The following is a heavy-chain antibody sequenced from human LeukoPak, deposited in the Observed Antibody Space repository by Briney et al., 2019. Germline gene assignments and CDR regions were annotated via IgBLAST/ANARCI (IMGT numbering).Heavy chain of an antibody. J-gene: IGHJ6*03. CDR3: ARVRSGTYLYYYYYMDV. CDR2: IHQSGST. Sequence: SETLSLTCNVSGYSISRGYYWGWIRQPPGKGLEWIGSIHQSGSTFYNPSLQSRVTISVDTSKNQFSLMLSSVTAADTAVYYCARVRSGTYLYYYYYMDVWGNGTTVTVSS. CDR1: GYSISRGYY. V-gene: IGHV4-38-2*02. D-gene: IGHD1-26*01.